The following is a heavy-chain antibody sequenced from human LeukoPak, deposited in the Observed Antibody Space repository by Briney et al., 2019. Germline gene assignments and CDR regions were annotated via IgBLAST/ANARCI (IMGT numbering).Heavy chain of an antibody. J-gene: IGHJ4*02. CDR1: GYSFTSNY. Sequence: ASVKVSCKASGYSFTSNYIHWVRQAPGQGLEWMGTIYPRDGSTSYAQKFQGRVTVTRDTSTSTVHMELSGLRSEDTAVYYCARDQEAFDYWGQGTLVTVSS. V-gene: IGHV1-46*01. CDR3: ARDQEAFDY. CDR2: IYPRDGST.